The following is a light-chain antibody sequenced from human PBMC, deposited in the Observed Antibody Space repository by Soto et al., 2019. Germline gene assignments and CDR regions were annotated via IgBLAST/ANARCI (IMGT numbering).Light chain of an antibody. CDR3: SSYGGSNTFWL. V-gene: IGLV2-8*01. Sequence: QPVLTQPPSASGSPGQSVTISCTGTSSDVGAYNYVSWYQQYPGKAPKLMISEVSKRPSGVPDRFSGSKSGNTASLIVSGLQAEDEADYYCSSYGGSNTFWLFGGGTKLTVL. CDR1: SSDVGAYNY. J-gene: IGLJ2*01. CDR2: EVS.